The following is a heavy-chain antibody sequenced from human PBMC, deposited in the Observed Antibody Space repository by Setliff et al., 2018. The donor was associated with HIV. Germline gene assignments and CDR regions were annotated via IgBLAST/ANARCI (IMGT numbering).Heavy chain of an antibody. CDR1: GFTFSSYS. D-gene: IGHD6-6*01. CDR3: ARVGAPVKFSSIAARPGIWFDP. J-gene: IGHJ5*02. V-gene: IGHV3-21*01. Sequence: SLRLSCAASGFTFSSYSMNWVRQAPGKGLEWVSSISSSSSYIYYADSVKGRFTISRDNAKNSLYLQMNSLRAEDTAVYYCARVGAPVKFSSIAARPGIWFDPWGQGTLVTVSS. CDR2: ISSSSSYI.